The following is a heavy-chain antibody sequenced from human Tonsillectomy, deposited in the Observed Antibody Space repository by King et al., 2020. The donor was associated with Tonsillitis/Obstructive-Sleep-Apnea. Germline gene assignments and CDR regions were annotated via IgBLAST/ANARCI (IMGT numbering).Heavy chain of an antibody. J-gene: IGHJ4*01. CDR2: ISKGGSAK. CDR1: GFRFSNFV. Sequence: VQLVESGGGVVQPGRSLRLSCSASGFRFSNFVLHWVRQAPGKGLEWVGLISKGGSAKTYGDSVKGRFTISRDDFKATLYLQMDSLRDEDTAVYYCAREGYSSGRAGCYDCWGHGTLVTVSS. V-gene: IGHV3-30*04. D-gene: IGHD6-19*01. CDR3: AREGYSSGRAGCYDC.